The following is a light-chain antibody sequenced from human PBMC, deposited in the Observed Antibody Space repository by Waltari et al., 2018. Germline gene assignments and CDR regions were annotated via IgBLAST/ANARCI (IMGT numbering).Light chain of an antibody. V-gene: IGKV1-5*03. J-gene: IGKJ1*01. CDR1: QSLNNW. CDR2: TAA. CDR3: QQYNTYPRT. Sequence: IQMTQSPSTLSASVGDRVTITCRASQSLNNWLAWYQQKPGKAPKLLSYTAATLQNGVPSRVSVSASGTEFALTSDSLQSEDFATYYCQQYNTYPRTFGQGSKVELK.